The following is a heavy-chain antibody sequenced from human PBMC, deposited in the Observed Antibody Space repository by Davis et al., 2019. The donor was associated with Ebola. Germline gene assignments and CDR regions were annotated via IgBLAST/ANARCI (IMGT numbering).Heavy chain of an antibody. CDR1: GFSVSKKC. D-gene: IGHD3-22*01. CDR3: TKGDRDYSSSPFDY. J-gene: IGHJ4*02. CDR2: LHSDGST. Sequence: GESLKISCAASGFSVSKKCMGWVRQAPGKGLEWVSTLHSDGSTYYADSVKGRFTISRDSSKNTLDLQMNSLRAEDTALYSCTKGDRDYSSSPFDYWGRGTLVTVSS. V-gene: IGHV3-53*01.